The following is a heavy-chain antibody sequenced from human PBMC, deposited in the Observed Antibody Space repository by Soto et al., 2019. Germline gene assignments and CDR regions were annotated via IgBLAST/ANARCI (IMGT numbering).Heavy chain of an antibody. D-gene: IGHD3-16*01. CDR2: IYYSGST. Sequence: TSETLSLTCTLSGGSVSSGIYYWSWIRQPPGKGLEWIGCIYYSGSTNYNPSLKSRVTISVDTSKNQFSLKLSSVTAADTAAYYCVRLSTFGGVIGAFDIWGQGTMVTVSS. CDR1: GGSVSSGIYY. CDR3: VRLSTFGGVIGAFDI. V-gene: IGHV4-61*01. J-gene: IGHJ3*02.